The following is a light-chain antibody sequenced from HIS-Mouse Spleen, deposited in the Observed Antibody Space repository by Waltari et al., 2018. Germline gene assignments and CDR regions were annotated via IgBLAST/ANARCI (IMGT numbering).Light chain of an antibody. Sequence: SYELTQPPSVSVSPGQTARITCSGDALPKKYAYWYQQKSGQPPVLVIYEDSKRPSGIPERFSGYSSGTMATLTISGAQVEDEADYYCYSTDSSGNHRVFGGGTKLTVL. J-gene: IGLJ2*01. V-gene: IGLV3-10*01. CDR1: ALPKKY. CDR3: YSTDSSGNHRV. CDR2: EDS.